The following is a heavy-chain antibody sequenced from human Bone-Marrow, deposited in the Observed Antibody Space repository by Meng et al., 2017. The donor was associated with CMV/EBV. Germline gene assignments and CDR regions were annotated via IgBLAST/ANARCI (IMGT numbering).Heavy chain of an antibody. CDR1: GYSLKRGYF. D-gene: IGHD1-26*01. Sequence: SETLSLTCTVSGYSLKRGYFWGWVRQPTGKGLEWIGSSLQGGSTYSNPSLKSRVAMSVDTSKNQFSLKLTSVTAADTAVYYCARGGSTHPWGYFGMDVWGRGTTVTVSS. CDR2: SLQGGST. V-gene: IGHV4-38-2*02. CDR3: ARGGSTHPWGYFGMDV. J-gene: IGHJ6*02.